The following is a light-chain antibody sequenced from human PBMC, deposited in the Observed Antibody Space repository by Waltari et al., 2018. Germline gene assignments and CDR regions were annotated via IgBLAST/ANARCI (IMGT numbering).Light chain of an antibody. CDR3: QQRSNWPRIT. Sequence: EIVLTQSPGTLSLSPVERATLSCRASQSVGSFFAWYQQNPGQAPRLLIYDASNRATGIPARFSGSGSGTDFTLTISSLEPEDFAVYYCQQRSNWPRITFGQGTRLEI. J-gene: IGKJ5*01. CDR1: QSVGSF. V-gene: IGKV3-11*01. CDR2: DAS.